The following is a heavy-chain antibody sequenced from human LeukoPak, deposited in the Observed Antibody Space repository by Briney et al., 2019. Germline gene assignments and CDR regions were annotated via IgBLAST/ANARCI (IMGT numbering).Heavy chain of an antibody. V-gene: IGHV1-8*01. Sequence: ASVNVSCKASGYTFTSYDINWVRQATGQGLEWMGWMNPNSGNTGYAQKFQGRVTMTRNTSISTAYMELSSLRSEDTAVYYCARWNQDIPTQVGYYYYYYGMDVWGQGTTVTVSS. J-gene: IGHJ6*02. D-gene: IGHD1-14*01. CDR2: MNPNSGNT. CDR1: GYTFTSYD. CDR3: ARWNQDIPTQVGYYYYYYGMDV.